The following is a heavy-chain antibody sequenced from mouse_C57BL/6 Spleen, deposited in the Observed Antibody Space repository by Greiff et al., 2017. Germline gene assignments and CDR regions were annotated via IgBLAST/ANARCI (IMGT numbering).Heavy chain of an antibody. CDR2: IWSGGST. Sequence: VMLVESGPGLVQPSQSLSITCTVSGFSLTSSGVHWVRQSPGKGLEWLGVIWSGGSTDNNADFISRLSISKDNSKSQVFFKMNSLRADDTAIYYCARNRIVYYDYLDYWGQGTTLTVSS. V-gene: IGHV2-2*01. J-gene: IGHJ2*01. D-gene: IGHD2-4*01. CDR3: ARNRIVYYDYLDY. CDR1: GFSLTSSG.